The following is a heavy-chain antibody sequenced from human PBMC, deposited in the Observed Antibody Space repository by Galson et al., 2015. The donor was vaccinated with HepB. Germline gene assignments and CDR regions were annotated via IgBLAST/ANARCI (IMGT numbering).Heavy chain of an antibody. CDR1: RFSFSNYA. D-gene: IGHD1-26*01. Sequence: SLRLSCAASRFSFSNYAMNWVRRAPGKGLEWVATISGNGGSTYYADAVKGRFTISRDNSKNTLYLQMNSLIAADTAVYYCAKDGRWSGATESRLDYWGQGGLFPVSS. CDR2: ISGNGGST. CDR3: AKDGRWSGATESRLDY. V-gene: IGHV3-23*01. J-gene: IGHJ4*02.